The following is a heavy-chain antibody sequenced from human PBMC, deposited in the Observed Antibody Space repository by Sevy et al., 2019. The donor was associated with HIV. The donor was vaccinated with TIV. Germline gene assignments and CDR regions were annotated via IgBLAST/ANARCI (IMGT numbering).Heavy chain of an antibody. Sequence: GSLRLSCAASGFTFSSYEMNWVRQAPGKGREWVSYISSSGSTIYYADSVKGRFTISRDNAKNSLYLQMNSLRAEDTAVYYCARDDRGYSGYDRGNFDYWGQGTLVTVSS. V-gene: IGHV3-48*03. D-gene: IGHD5-12*01. CDR2: ISSSGSTI. J-gene: IGHJ4*02. CDR1: GFTFSSYE. CDR3: ARDDRGYSGYDRGNFDY.